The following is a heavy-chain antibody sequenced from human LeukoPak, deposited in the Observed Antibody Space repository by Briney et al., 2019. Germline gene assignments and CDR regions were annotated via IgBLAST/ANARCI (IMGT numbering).Heavy chain of an antibody. CDR2: IIVSVGIT. V-gene: IGHV3-23*01. D-gene: IGHD3-22*01. Sequence: GGSLRLSCAASGITFTSYVMSWVRQAPGKGGEWVSAIIVSVGITYYPDSVKSRFTISRDNSKNTLYLQMNSLRAEDTAVYYCAKDWHDSRRGHWLNPWVQGTLVTVSS. J-gene: IGHJ5*02. CDR3: AKDWHDSRRGHWLNP. CDR1: GITFTSYV.